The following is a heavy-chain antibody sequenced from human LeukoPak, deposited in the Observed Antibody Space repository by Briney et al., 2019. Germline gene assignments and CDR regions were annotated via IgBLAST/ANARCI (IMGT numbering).Heavy chain of an antibody. CDR2: THASGKS. CDR1: GVFMSGFF. CDR3: ATGGALGELAILT. D-gene: IGHD3-16*01. Sequence: SESLSLTCNVSGVFMSGFFWNWLRQPAGKGLEWIGRTHASGKSIYNPSFKTRVTMSVDTSKSQISLRLNSMTAADTAVYYCATGGALGELAILTWGQGTLVSVSS. J-gene: IGHJ1*01. V-gene: IGHV4-4*07.